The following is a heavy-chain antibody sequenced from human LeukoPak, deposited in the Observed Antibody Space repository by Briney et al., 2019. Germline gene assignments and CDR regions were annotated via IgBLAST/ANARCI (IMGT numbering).Heavy chain of an antibody. CDR2: ISYDGSNK. D-gene: IGHD3-3*01. V-gene: IGHV3-30*18. Sequence: GGSLRLSCAASGFTFSSYGMHWVRQAPGKGLEWVAVISYDGSNKYYADSVKGRFTISRDNSKNTLYLQMNGLRAEDTAVYYCAKEFPAYYDFWSGDSDAFDIWGQGTMVTVSS. CDR1: GFTFSSYG. CDR3: AKEFPAYYDFWSGDSDAFDI. J-gene: IGHJ3*02.